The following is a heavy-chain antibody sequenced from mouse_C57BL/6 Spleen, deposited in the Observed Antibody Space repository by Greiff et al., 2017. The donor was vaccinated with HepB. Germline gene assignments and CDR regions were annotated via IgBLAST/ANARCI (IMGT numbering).Heavy chain of an antibody. CDR2: IYPSDSET. CDR1: GYTFTSYW. V-gene: IGHV1-61*01. D-gene: IGHD1-1*01. J-gene: IGHJ2*01. CDR3: ARHYGSSYVGYFDY. Sequence: QSCKASGYTFTSYWMDWVKQRPGQGLEWIGNIYPSDSETHYNQKFKDKATLTVDKSSSTAYMQLSSLTSEDSAVYYCARHYGSSYVGYFDYWGQGTTLTVSS.